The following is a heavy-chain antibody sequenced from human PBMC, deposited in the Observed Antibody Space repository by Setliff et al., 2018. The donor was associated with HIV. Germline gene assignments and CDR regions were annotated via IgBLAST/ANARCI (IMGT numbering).Heavy chain of an antibody. CDR1: GYTFTGSY. D-gene: IGHD1-1*01. J-gene: IGHJ3*02. Sequence: SVKVSCKASGYTFTGSYMHWVRQAPGQGLEWMGGISPILGTTNSGPRFHGRVTITADKSTNTVYIELSSLRSEDTALYYCARAARGGLQYGPTGHAFDIWGQGTMVTVSS. CDR2: ISPILGTT. V-gene: IGHV1-69*10. CDR3: ARAARGGLQYGPTGHAFDI.